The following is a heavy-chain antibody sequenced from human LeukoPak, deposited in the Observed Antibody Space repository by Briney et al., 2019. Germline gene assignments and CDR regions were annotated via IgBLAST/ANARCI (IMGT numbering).Heavy chain of an antibody. CDR2: IIPIFGTA. D-gene: IGHD3-3*01. CDR1: GGTFSSYA. CDR3: ARVPARDDFWSHYYMDV. Sequence: SVKVSCKASGGTFSSYAISWVRQAPGQGLEWMGGIIPIFGTANYAQKFQGRVTITTDESTSTAYMELSSLRSEDTAVYYCARVPARDDFWSHYYMDVWGKGTTVTVSS. J-gene: IGHJ6*03. V-gene: IGHV1-69*05.